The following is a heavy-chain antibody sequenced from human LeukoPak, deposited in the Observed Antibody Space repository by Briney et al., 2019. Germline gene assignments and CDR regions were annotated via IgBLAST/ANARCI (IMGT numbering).Heavy chain of an antibody. Sequence: AASVKVSCKASGGTLNTYGINWVRQATGQGLEWMGWMNPNSGNTGYAQKLKGRVTMTTDTSTSTAYMELRSLRSDDTVVYYCARAPIYGDSTRYYYMDVWGKGTTVTVSS. CDR1: GGTLNTYG. CDR3: ARAPIYGDSTRYYYMDV. J-gene: IGHJ6*03. CDR2: MNPNSGNT. V-gene: IGHV1-8*02. D-gene: IGHD4-17*01.